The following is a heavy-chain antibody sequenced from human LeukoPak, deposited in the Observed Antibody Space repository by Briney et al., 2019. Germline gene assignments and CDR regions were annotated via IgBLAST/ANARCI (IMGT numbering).Heavy chain of an antibody. J-gene: IGHJ4*02. Sequence: GGSLRLSCAASGFTFAMSWVRQAPGKGLEWVSAISGSGGSTYYADSVKGRFTISRDNSKNTLYLQMNSLRAEDTAVYYCAEDLRVAAAGRPDYWGQGTLVTVSS. V-gene: IGHV3-23*01. D-gene: IGHD6-13*01. CDR1: GFTFA. CDR2: ISGSGGST. CDR3: AEDLRVAAAGRPDY.